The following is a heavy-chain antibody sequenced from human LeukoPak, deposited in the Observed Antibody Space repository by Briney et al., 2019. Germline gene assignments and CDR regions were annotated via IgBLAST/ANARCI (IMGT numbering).Heavy chain of an antibody. CDR1: GGTFSSYA. CDR3: ARGDYDSSGYSFVSS. Sequence: SVKVSCEASGGTFSSYAISWVQQAPGQGLEWMGGIIPIFGTANYAQKFQGRVTITADESTSTAYMELSSLRSEDTAVYYCARGDYDSSGYSFVSSWGQGTLVTVSS. V-gene: IGHV1-69*13. D-gene: IGHD3-22*01. CDR2: IIPIFGTA. J-gene: IGHJ5*02.